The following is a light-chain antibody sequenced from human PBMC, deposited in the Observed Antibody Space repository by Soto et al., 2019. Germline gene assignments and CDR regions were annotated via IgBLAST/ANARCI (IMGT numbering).Light chain of an antibody. CDR3: QQYGSSPQT. V-gene: IGKV3-20*01. CDR1: QSVRSNY. Sequence: EIVLTQSPDTLSLSPGERATLSCRASQSVRSNYLAWYQQKPGQAPRLLIYGASSRATGIPDRFSGSGSGTDFTLTISRLEPEDFAVYYCQQYGSSPQTCGQGTKVDIK. J-gene: IGKJ1*01. CDR2: GAS.